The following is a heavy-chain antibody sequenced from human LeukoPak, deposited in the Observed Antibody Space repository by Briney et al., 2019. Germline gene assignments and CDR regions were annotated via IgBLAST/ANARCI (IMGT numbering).Heavy chain of an antibody. J-gene: IGHJ4*02. V-gene: IGHV1-8*01. CDR2: MNPNSGNT. Sequence: ASVKVSCKASGYTFTSYDINWVRQATGQGLEWMGWMNPNSGNTGYAQKFQGRVTMTRNTSISAAYMELSSLRSEDTAVYYCAREFKDDYVWGSYREEEYYFDYWGQGTLVTVSS. CDR1: GYTFTSYD. D-gene: IGHD3-16*02. CDR3: AREFKDDYVWGSYREEEYYFDY.